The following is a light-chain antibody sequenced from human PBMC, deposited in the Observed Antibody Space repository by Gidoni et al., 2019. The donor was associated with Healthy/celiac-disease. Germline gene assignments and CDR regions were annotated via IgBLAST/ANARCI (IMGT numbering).Light chain of an antibody. V-gene: IGKV1-33*01. Sequence: DLQMTHSPSSLSASVGDRVTITCQASQDISNYLNWYQKKPGKAPKLLIYDASNLETGVPSRFSGSGSGTDFTFTISSLQPEDIATYYCQQYDNLLIFTFGPGTKVDIK. J-gene: IGKJ3*01. CDR2: DAS. CDR1: QDISNY. CDR3: QQYDNLLIFT.